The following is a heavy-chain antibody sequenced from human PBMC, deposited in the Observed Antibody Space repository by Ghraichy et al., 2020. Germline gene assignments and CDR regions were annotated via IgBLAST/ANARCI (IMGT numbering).Heavy chain of an antibody. CDR2: IYHSGST. D-gene: IGHD6-13*01. CDR1: GYSISSGYY. V-gene: IGHV4-38-2*01. CDR3: ARVGYSSSWYDWFDP. Sequence: ETLSLTCAVSGYSISSGYYWGWIRQPPGKGLEWIGSIYHSGSTYYNPSLKSRVTISVDTSKNQFSLKLSSVTAADTDVYYCARVGYSSSWYDWFDPWGQGTLVTVSS. J-gene: IGHJ5*02.